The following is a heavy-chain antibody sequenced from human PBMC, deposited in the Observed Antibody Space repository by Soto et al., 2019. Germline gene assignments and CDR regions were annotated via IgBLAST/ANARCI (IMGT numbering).Heavy chain of an antibody. CDR1: GGSHSSDSNY. CDR2: IYNSEST. Sequence: SETLSLTCTVSGGSHSSDSNYWTWIRQPPVKRLEYIGYIYNSESTNYNPSLRSRVTISVDKSKNQFSLKLSSVTAADTAVYYCARDGGSGSLWLDYCGTDVFGQGTTRTVFS. J-gene: IGHJ6*02. D-gene: IGHD3-10*01. CDR3: ARDGGSGSLWLDYCGTDV. V-gene: IGHV4-61*01.